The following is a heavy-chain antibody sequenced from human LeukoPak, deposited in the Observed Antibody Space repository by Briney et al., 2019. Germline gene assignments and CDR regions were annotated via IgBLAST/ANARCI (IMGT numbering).Heavy chain of an antibody. CDR3: AKDLLCSSTSCYGTGYFDS. J-gene: IGHJ4*02. D-gene: IGHD2-2*01. CDR1: GFTLSSYG. V-gene: IGHV3-30*18. CDR2: ISYVGSNK. Sequence: GGSLRLSCAASGFTLSSYGMHWVRQAPGKGLEWVAIISYVGSNKDYADSVKGRFTISRDNSKNTLYLQMNSLRAEDTAVYYCAKDLLCSSTSCYGTGYFDSWGQGALVTVSS.